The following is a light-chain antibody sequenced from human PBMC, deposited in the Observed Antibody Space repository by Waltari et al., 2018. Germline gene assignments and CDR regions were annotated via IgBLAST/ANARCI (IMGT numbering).Light chain of an antibody. Sequence: QPVVTQEPSLTVSPGATVTLTCASSTGTVHSGYNHNWFQQKPEQTPMPLIYNTNNRHSWTPARFSGSLLGGKAALTLSGVQPEDEADYYCLLYYGGAQRVFGGGTKLTVL. J-gene: IGLJ2*01. CDR3: LLYYGGAQRV. CDR2: NTN. CDR1: TGTVHSGYN. V-gene: IGLV7-43*01.